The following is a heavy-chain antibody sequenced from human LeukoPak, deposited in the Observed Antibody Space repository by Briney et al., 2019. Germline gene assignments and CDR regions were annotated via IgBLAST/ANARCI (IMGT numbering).Heavy chain of an antibody. CDR1: GFTVSSNY. J-gene: IGHJ4*02. D-gene: IGHD3-22*01. CDR2: TYSGGST. V-gene: IGHV3-66*01. CDR3: ARVHSDTRGYYQHDY. Sequence: GGSLRLSCAASGFTVSSNYMSWVRQAPGKGLEWVSLTYSGGSTYYADSVKGRFTISRDNSKNTLYLQMNSLRAEDTAVYFCARVHSDTRGYYQHDYWGQGTLVTVSS.